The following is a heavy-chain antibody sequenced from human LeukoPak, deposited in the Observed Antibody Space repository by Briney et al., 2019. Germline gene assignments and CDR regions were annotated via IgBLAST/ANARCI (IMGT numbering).Heavy chain of an antibody. CDR3: ARPRRGSSSYGPEWFDP. CDR2: INHSGST. CDR1: GGSISSSSYY. Sequence: SETLSLTCTVSGGSISSSSYYWGGIRQPPGEGLEWIGEINHSGSTNYNPSLKSRVTISVDTSKNQFSLKLSSVTAADTAVYYCARPRRGSSSYGPEWFDPWGQGTLVTVSS. J-gene: IGHJ5*02. V-gene: IGHV4-39*07. D-gene: IGHD5-18*01.